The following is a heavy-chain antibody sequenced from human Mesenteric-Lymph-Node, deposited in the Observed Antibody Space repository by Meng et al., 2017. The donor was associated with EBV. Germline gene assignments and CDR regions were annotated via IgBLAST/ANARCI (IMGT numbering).Heavy chain of an antibody. J-gene: IGHJ4*02. CDR2: IFYTGPT. D-gene: IGHD3-10*01. V-gene: IGHV4-30-4*01. CDR3: ARVYGSGSRALDY. CDR1: GASISDGGYY. Sequence: QWHLQESGPGLVRPSQTLSRTCACSGASISDGGYYWSWIRQPPGKGLEWIGYIFYTGPTYYNASLESRLTISVDTSKNQLSLKLTSVTAADTAVYYCARVYGSGSRALDYWGQGTLVTVSS.